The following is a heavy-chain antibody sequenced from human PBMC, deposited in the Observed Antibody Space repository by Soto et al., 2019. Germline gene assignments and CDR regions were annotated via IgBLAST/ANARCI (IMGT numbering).Heavy chain of an antibody. V-gene: IGHV3-23*01. D-gene: IGHD6-13*01. Sequence: PGGSLRLSCAASGFTFSDYYMSWIRQAPGKGLEWVSAIKGRFTISRDNSKNTLYLQMNSLRAEDTAVYYCAKIPHSSSWYLDAFDIWGKGTMVTVSS. J-gene: IGHJ3*02. CDR3: AKIPHSSSWYLDAFDI. CDR2: I. CDR1: GFTFSDYY.